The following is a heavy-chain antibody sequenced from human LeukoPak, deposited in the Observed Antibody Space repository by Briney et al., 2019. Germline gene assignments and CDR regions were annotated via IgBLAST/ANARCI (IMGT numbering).Heavy chain of an antibody. CDR1: GFTFSRYW. Sequence: GGSLRLSCVTSGFTFSRYWMHWVRQAPGKGLVWVSCIYTDGTSTSYADSVKGRFTISRDNSKNTLYLQMNSLRAEDTAVYYCAKDQVYYGSGSCFDYWGQGTLVTVSS. CDR2: IYTDGTST. J-gene: IGHJ4*02. D-gene: IGHD3-10*01. V-gene: IGHV3-74*01. CDR3: AKDQVYYGSGSCFDY.